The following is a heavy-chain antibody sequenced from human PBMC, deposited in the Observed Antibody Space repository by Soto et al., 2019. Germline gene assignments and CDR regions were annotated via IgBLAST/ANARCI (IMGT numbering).Heavy chain of an antibody. CDR3: ARGRVGSMNWFDP. CDR2: ISPIFGTA. D-gene: IGHD1-26*01. V-gene: IGHV1-69*01. Sequence: QMQLVQSGAEVKKPGSSVKVSCKASGGTSSTYSISWVRQGPGQGLEWMGEISPIFGTAYYSQKFQDRVTISADASTTTVQMELSSLRSDDTAVYYCARGRVGSMNWFDPWGQGTLVTVSS. J-gene: IGHJ5*02. CDR1: GGTSSTYS.